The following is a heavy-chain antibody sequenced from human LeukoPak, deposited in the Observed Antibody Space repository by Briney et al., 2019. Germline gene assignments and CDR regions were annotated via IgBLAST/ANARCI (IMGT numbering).Heavy chain of an antibody. V-gene: IGHV3-66*01. D-gene: IGHD3-22*01. CDR2: LYSGGSA. J-gene: IGHJ4*02. Sequence: QSGGSLRLSCAASGFTVSSNYMTWVRQAPGKGLEWVSVLYSGGSAYYADSVRGRFTLSRDDSKNTLYLQMNSLRAEDTAVYYCARDRYYYDSSGALDYWGQGTLVTVSS. CDR1: GFTVSSNY. CDR3: ARDRYYYDSSGALDY.